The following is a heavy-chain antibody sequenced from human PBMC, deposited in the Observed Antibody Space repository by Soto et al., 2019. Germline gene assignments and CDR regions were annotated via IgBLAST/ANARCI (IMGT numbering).Heavy chain of an antibody. Sequence: SETLSLTCTVSGGSISSSSYYWGWIRQPPGKGLEWIGSIYYSGSTYYNPSLKSRVTISVDTSKNQFSLKLSSVTAADTAVYYCARQYRTTGLFYYYGMDVWGQGTTVNVSS. D-gene: IGHD1-7*01. CDR2: IYYSGST. J-gene: IGHJ6*02. V-gene: IGHV4-39*01. CDR1: GGSISSSSYY. CDR3: ARQYRTTGLFYYYGMDV.